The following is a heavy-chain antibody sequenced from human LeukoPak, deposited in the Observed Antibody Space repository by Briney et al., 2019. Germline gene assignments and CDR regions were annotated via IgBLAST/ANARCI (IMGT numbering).Heavy chain of an antibody. CDR1: GFTFSDYY. V-gene: IGHV3-11*04. Sequence: PGRSLRLSCAASGFTFSDYYMSWIRQAPGKGLEWVSYISRGGDTIYYADSVKGRFTISRDNAQNSLYLQMNSLRDEDTAVYYCARVFGSDDHFDYWGQGTLVTVSS. CDR2: ISRGGDTI. J-gene: IGHJ4*02. D-gene: IGHD3-10*02. CDR3: ARVFGSDDHFDY.